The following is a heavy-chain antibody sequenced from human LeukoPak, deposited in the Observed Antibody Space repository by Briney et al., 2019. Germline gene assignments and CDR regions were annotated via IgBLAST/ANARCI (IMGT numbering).Heavy chain of an antibody. CDR3: ARDRDPLANWFDP. V-gene: IGHV1-69*13. D-gene: IGHD3-3*02. Sequence: SVKVSCKASGYTFTSYDISWVRQAPGQGLEWMGGIIPIFGTANYAQKFQGRVTITADESTSTAYMELSSLRSEDTAVYYCARDRDPLANWFDPWGQGTLVTVSS. CDR2: IIPIFGTA. CDR1: GYTFTSYD. J-gene: IGHJ5*02.